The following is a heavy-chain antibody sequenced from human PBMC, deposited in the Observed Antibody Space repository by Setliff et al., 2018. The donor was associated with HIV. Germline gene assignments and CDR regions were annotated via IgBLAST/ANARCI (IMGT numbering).Heavy chain of an antibody. D-gene: IGHD1-26*01. V-gene: IGHV1-69*13. Sequence: VASVKVSCKASGGTFSSYAISWVRQAPGQGLEWMGGIIPIFGTANYAQKFQGRVTITADESTSTAYMELSSLRSEDTAVYYCARRGSYSFWFDPWGQGTLVTVSS. CDR1: GGTFSSYA. J-gene: IGHJ5*02. CDR2: IIPIFGTA. CDR3: ARRGSYSFWFDP.